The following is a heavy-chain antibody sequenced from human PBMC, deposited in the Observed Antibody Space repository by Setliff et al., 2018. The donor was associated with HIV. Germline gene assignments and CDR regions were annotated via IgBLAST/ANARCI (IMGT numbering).Heavy chain of an antibody. CDR2: IIPIFGTP. J-gene: IGHJ6*04. CDR3: ARDSRDIVVVIAPEPEPYYYYGMDV. CDR1: GDTFNSHA. V-gene: IGHV1-69*13. D-gene: IGHD2-15*01. Sequence: SVMVSCKASGDTFNSHAISWVRQAPGQGLEWMGGIIPIFGTPNYAQKFKGRLTTTADESTSTVYMELSSLRSEDTAVYYCARDSRDIVVVIAPEPEPYYYYGMDVWGEGTTVTVSS.